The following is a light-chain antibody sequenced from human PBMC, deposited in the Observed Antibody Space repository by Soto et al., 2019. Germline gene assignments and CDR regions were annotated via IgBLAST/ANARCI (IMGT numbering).Light chain of an antibody. V-gene: IGKV3-20*01. J-gene: IGKJ1*01. CDR2: GAS. Sequence: EIVLTQSPGTLSLSPGDRATLSCRASQSVSSSYLAWYQQKPGQAPRLLIYGASSRASGIPDRFSGSGSGTDFTLTISRLEAEDFAVYYCQQYGSSAWTFGQGTKVEIK. CDR1: QSVSSSY. CDR3: QQYGSSAWT.